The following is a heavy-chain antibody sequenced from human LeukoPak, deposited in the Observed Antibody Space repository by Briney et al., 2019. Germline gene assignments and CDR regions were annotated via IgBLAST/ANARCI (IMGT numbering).Heavy chain of an antibody. Sequence: SETLSLTCTVSVVSISSSSYYWGWLRQPPGKGLEWIGSIYYSGRTYYNPSLKSRATISVDTSKNQFSLKLSSVTAADTAVYYCASQRDLYSSSWYFDYWGQGTLVTVSS. CDR1: VVSISSSSYY. D-gene: IGHD6-13*01. J-gene: IGHJ4*02. V-gene: IGHV4-39*01. CDR2: IYYSGRT. CDR3: ASQRDLYSSSWYFDY.